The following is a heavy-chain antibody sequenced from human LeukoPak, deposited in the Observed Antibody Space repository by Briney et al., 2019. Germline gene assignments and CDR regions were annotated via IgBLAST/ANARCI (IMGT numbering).Heavy chain of an antibody. Sequence: PSETLSLTCTVSGGSISSSSYYWGWIRQPPGKGLEWIGSIYYSGSTHYSPSLKSRVTISVDTSKIRYSLKLSSVTAADTAMYYCARHARGYSSSARDYYYYMDVWGKGTTVTVSS. CDR1: GGSISSSSYY. CDR2: IYYSGST. D-gene: IGHD6-19*01. J-gene: IGHJ6*03. CDR3: ARHARGYSSSARDYYYYMDV. V-gene: IGHV4-39*01.